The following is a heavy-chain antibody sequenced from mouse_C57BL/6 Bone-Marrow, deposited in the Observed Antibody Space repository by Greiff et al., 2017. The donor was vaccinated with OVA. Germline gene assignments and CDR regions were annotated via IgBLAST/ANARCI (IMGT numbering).Heavy chain of an antibody. V-gene: IGHV1-15*01. Sequence: VKVVESGAELVRPGASVTLSCKASGYTFTDYEMHWVEQTPVHGLEWIGAIDPETGGTAYNQKFKGKAILTADKSSSTAYMELRSLTSEDSAVYYCTRSYSNYGDFDYWGQGTTLTVSS. D-gene: IGHD2-5*01. J-gene: IGHJ2*01. CDR3: TRSYSNYGDFDY. CDR1: GYTFTDYE. CDR2: IDPETGGT.